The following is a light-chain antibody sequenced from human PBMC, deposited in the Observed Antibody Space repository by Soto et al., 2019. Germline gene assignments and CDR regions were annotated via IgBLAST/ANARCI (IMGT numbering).Light chain of an antibody. Sequence: QSALTQPASVSGSPGQSITLSCTGTSSDIGDYNYVSWYQQRPEKAPELMIYGVNNRPPGVSNRFSGSKSGNTASLTISGLQAEDEADYYCSSYTSSITYVFGTGTKVTVL. V-gene: IGLV2-14*01. CDR1: SSDIGDYNY. CDR3: SSYTSSITYV. CDR2: GVN. J-gene: IGLJ1*01.